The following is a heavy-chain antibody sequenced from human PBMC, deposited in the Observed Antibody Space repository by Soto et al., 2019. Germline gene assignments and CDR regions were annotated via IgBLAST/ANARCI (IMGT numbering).Heavy chain of an antibody. CDR1: GDSISSSNW. Sequence: SETLSLTCAVSGDSISSSNWWSWVRQPPGKGLEWIGEIYHSGSTNYNPSLKSRVTISVDKSKNQFSLNLSSVTAADTAVYYCARTHPHSSGPVDYWGQGTLVTVSS. CDR2: IYHSGST. D-gene: IGHD3-22*01. V-gene: IGHV4-4*02. J-gene: IGHJ4*02. CDR3: ARTHPHSSGPVDY.